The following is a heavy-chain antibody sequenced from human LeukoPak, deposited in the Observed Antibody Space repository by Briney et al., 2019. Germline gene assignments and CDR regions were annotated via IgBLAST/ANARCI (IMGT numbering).Heavy chain of an antibody. CDR2: INHSVST. Sequence: SQTLSLTCAVFGGSFSVFYSSWIRQPPGKWLEWIGEINHSVSTNYNPTLKRRVTISLNTSKNQFSLKMSCVAAADTAVYYCGRGWVLGATGVAGWFDPWGQGTLVTVSS. J-gene: IGHJ5*02. CDR3: GRGWVLGATGVAGWFDP. D-gene: IGHD1-26*01. V-gene: IGHV4-34*01. CDR1: GGSFSVFY.